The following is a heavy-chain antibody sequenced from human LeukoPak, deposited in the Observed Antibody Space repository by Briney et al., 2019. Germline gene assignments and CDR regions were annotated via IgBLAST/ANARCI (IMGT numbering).Heavy chain of an antibody. J-gene: IGHJ4*02. CDR2: ISSSSSYI. CDR3: ARDLDLGVTRWLEPEFDY. D-gene: IGHD5-24*01. CDR1: GFTFSSYS. Sequence: GGSLRLSCAASGFTFSSYSMNWVRQAPGKGLEWVSSISSSSSYIYYADSVKGRFTISGDNAKNSLYLQMNSLRAEDTAVYYCARDLDLGVTRWLEPEFDYWGQGTLVTVSS. V-gene: IGHV3-21*01.